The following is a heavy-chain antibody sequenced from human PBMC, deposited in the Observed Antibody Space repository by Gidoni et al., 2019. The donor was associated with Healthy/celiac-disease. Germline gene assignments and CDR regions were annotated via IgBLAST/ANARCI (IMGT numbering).Heavy chain of an antibody. CDR1: GGSFSGYY. CDR3: AGQPSIAAAWFDP. J-gene: IGHJ5*02. D-gene: IGHD6-13*01. Sequence: QVQLQQWGAGLLKPSETLSLTCAVYGGSFSGYYWSWIRQPPGKGLEWIGEINHSGSTNYNPSLKSRVTISVDTSKNQFSLKLSSVTAADTAVYYCAGQPSIAAAWFDPWGQGTLVTVSS. V-gene: IGHV4-34*01. CDR2: INHSGST.